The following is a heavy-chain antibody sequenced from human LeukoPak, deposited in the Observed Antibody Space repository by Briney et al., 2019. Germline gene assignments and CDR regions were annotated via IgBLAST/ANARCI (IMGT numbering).Heavy chain of an antibody. CDR1: GFTFSNAW. V-gene: IGHV3-15*01. D-gene: IGHD3-3*01. Sequence: GGSLRLSCAASGFTFSNAWMSRVRQAPGKGLEWVGRIKSKTDGCTTDYAAPVKGRFTIAREDKKNTLYLQMNSLKTEDTAVYYCTTEDITIFGVVIIPRSWGQGTLVTVSS. J-gene: IGHJ4*02. CDR3: TTEDITIFGVVIIPRS. CDR2: IKSKTDGCTT.